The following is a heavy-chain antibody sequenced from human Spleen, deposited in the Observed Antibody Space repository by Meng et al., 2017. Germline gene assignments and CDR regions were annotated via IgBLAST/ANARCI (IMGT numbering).Heavy chain of an antibody. D-gene: IGHD3-22*01. V-gene: IGHV1-8*02. CDR2: MNPNSGNT. CDR3: ARALNPDYFDSGAYFDY. Sequence: ASVKVSCKASGYTFTSYDINWVRQATGQGLEWMGWMNPNSGNTGYAQKFQGRLTMTRDTSTSTVYMQLRSLRSEDTAVYYCARALNPDYFDSGAYFDYWGQGTLVTVSS. J-gene: IGHJ4*02. CDR1: GYTFTSYD.